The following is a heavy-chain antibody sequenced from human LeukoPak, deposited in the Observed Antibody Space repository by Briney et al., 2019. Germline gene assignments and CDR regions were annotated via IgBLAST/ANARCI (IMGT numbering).Heavy chain of an antibody. Sequence: GASVKVPCKASGYTFTSYYMHWVRQAPGQGLEWMGIINPSGGSTSYAQKFQGRVTMTRDTSTSTVYMELSSLRSEDTAVYYCARAVGIAAAGTEDDYWGQGTLVTVSS. J-gene: IGHJ4*02. CDR2: INPSGGST. CDR1: GYTFTSYY. V-gene: IGHV1-46*01. CDR3: ARAVGIAAAGTEDDY. D-gene: IGHD6-13*01.